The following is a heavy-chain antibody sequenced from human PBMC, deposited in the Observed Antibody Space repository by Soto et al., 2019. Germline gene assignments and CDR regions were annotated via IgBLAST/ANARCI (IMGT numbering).Heavy chain of an antibody. CDR1: GGTFRGYA. V-gene: IGHV1-69*01. CDR3: ARGYDVNSELDY. J-gene: IGHJ4*02. Sequence: QVQLVQSGAEVKKPGSSVKVSCQASGGTFRGYAISWVRQAPGQGLEWLGGILPTSVTPNYAQKFQGRVTPTADESTNTAFLELRSLRSADTAVYYCARGYDVNSELDYWGQGTLVTVSS. D-gene: IGHD3-22*01. CDR2: ILPTSVTP.